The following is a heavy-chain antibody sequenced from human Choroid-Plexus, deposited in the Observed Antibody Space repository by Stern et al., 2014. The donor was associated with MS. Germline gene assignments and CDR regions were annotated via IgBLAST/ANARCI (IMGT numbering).Heavy chain of an antibody. Sequence: QVQLVESGPGLVKPSQTLSLTCSVSGGSISSGSYYWGWIRQPAGRGLEWIGRIYTSGDTNYNPSLKSRVTISVATSKNQLSLKMGSVTAADTAVYYCARSIWNDIYHYYSMDVWGQGTTVTVSS. CDR3: ARSIWNDIYHYYSMDV. V-gene: IGHV4-61*02. CDR1: GGSISSGSYY. D-gene: IGHD1-1*01. J-gene: IGHJ6*02. CDR2: IYTSGDT.